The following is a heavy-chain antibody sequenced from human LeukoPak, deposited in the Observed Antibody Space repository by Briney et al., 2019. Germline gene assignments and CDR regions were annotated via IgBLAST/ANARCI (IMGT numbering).Heavy chain of an antibody. V-gene: IGHV3-49*04. CDR1: GFTFGDYA. Sequence: SGESLRRSCTASGFTFGDYAMSWVRQAPGKGLEWVGFIRSKAYGGTTEYAASVKGRFTISRDDSKSIAYLQMNSLKTEDTAVYYCTRVRIAAAGLGDYWGQGTLATVSS. CDR2: IRSKAYGGTT. J-gene: IGHJ4*02. D-gene: IGHD6-13*01. CDR3: TRVRIAAAGLGDY.